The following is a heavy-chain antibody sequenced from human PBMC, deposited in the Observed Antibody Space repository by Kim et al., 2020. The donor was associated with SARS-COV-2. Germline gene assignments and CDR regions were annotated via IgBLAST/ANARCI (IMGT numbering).Heavy chain of an antibody. V-gene: IGHV3-9*01. D-gene: IGHD3-22*01. CDR1: GFTFDDYA. J-gene: IGHJ4*01. Sequence: GGSLRRSCAASGFTFDDYAMHWVRQAPGKGLEWVSGISWNSGSIGYADSVKGRFTISRDNAKNSLYLQMNSLRAEDTALYYCAKDVRTVVVITGGFDYWG. CDR2: ISWNSGSI. CDR3: AKDVRTVVVITGGFDY.